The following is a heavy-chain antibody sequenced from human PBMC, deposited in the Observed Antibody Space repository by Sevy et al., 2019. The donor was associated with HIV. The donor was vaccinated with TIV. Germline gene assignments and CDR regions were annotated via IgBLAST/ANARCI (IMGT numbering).Heavy chain of an antibody. Sequence: GESLKISCAASGFTFSSYAMSWVRQAPGKGLEWVSSISGSGSFTYYAVSVKGHFTISRDNSKNTLYLQMTSLRAEDTAVYYCAKEGQGEYYDSSGSFDYWGQGTLVTVSS. D-gene: IGHD3-22*01. J-gene: IGHJ4*02. CDR3: AKEGQGEYYDSSGSFDY. V-gene: IGHV3-23*01. CDR1: GFTFSSYA. CDR2: ISGSGSFT.